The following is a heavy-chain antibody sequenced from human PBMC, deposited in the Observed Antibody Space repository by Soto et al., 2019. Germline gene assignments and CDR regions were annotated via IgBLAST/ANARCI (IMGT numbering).Heavy chain of an antibody. D-gene: IGHD5-12*01. Sequence: LRLSCAGSGFIFSNNGMHWVRQAPGKGLEWVAFISYDGGETFYADSVKGRFTISRDNSKSTLFLHMNSLKKEDTAVYYCAITSVADASFDYWGQGTLVTVSS. CDR3: AITSVADASFDY. V-gene: IGHV3-30*03. J-gene: IGHJ4*02. CDR2: ISYDGGET. CDR1: GFIFSNNG.